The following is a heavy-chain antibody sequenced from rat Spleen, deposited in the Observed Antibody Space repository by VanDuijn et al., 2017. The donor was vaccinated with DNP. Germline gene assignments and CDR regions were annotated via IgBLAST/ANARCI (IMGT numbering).Heavy chain of an antibody. CDR3: AREPNYGGYADYVDY. Sequence: EVKLVESGGGLVQPGSSLKLSCVASGFNFNDYWMGWVRQAPGKGLEWIGQINKDSSTISYSPSLKDKLTISRDSAQNTLYLQMSKMGSEDTAIYYCAREPNYGGYADYVDYWGQGVTVTVSS. CDR1: GFNFNDYW. D-gene: IGHD1-11*01. CDR2: INKDSSTI. V-gene: IGHV4-2*01. J-gene: IGHJ2*01.